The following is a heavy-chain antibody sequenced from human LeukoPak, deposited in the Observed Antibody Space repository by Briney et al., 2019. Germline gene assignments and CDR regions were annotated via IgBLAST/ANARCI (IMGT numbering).Heavy chain of an antibody. CDR1: GGSISSSSYY. CDR2: IYYSGST. CDR3: ATITMVRGVIGSLDY. D-gene: IGHD3-10*01. V-gene: IGHV4-39*07. Sequence: PSETLSLTCTVSGGSISSSSYYWGWIRQPPGKGLEWIGSIYYSGSTNYNPSLKSRVTISVDTSKNQFSLKLSSVTAADTAVYYCATITMVRGVIGSLDYWGQGTLVTASS. J-gene: IGHJ4*02.